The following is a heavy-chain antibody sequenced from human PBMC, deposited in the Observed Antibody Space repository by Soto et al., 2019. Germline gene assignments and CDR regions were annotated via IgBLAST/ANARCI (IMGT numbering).Heavy chain of an antibody. CDR1: GGSISSSSYY. CDR3: ARPVHSSSYAEYFQH. Sequence: PSETLSLTCTVSGGSISSSSYYWGWIRQPPGKGLEWIGSIYYSGSTYYNPSLKSRVTISVDTSKNQFSLKLSSVTAADTALYYCARPVHSSSYAEYFQHWGQGTLVTVS. V-gene: IGHV4-39*01. D-gene: IGHD6-6*01. J-gene: IGHJ1*01. CDR2: IYYSGST.